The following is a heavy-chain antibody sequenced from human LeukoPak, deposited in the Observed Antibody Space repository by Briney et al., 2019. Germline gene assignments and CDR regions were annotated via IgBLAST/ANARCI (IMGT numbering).Heavy chain of an antibody. D-gene: IGHD4-17*01. CDR2: IKSKTDGGTT. CDR1: GFTFSNAW. CDR3: TTRFIDDYGDYLLDY. Sequence: GGSLRLSCAASGFTFSNAWMSWVRQAPGKGLEWVGRIKSKTDGGTTDYAAPVKGRFTISRDDSKNTLYLQMNSLKTGDTAVYYCTTRFIDDYGDYLLDYWGQGTLVTVSS. J-gene: IGHJ4*02. V-gene: IGHV3-15*01.